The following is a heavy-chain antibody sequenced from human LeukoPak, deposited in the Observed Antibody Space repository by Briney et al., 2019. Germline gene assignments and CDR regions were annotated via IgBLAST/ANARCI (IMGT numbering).Heavy chain of an antibody. Sequence: PSETLSLTCTVSGGSISSGGYYWSWIRQHPGKGLEWIGYIYYSGSTYYNPSLKSRVTISVDTSKNQFSLKLSSVTAADTAVYYCARGPEVSSSWHFDYWGQGTLVTVSS. D-gene: IGHD6-13*01. CDR1: GGSISSGGYY. V-gene: IGHV4-31*03. CDR3: ARGPEVSSSWHFDY. J-gene: IGHJ4*02. CDR2: IYYSGST.